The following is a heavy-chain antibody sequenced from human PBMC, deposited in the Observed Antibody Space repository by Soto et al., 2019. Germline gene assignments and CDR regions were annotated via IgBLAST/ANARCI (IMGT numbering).Heavy chain of an antibody. J-gene: IGHJ5*02. Sequence: SGTLSLTCSVSGYSISSGYYWGWIRQPPGKGLEWIGSIYHSGSTYYNPSLKSRVTISVDTSKNQFSLKLSSVTAADTAVYYCARASLDYGGNSVDSFDPWGQGTLVTVSS. V-gene: IGHV4-38-2*02. CDR2: IYHSGST. CDR1: GYSISSGYY. D-gene: IGHD4-17*01. CDR3: ARASLDYGGNSVDSFDP.